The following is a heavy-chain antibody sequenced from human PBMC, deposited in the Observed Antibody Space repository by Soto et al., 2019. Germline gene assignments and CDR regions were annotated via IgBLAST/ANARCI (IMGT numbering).Heavy chain of an antibody. CDR1: GFTFSSHD. V-gene: IGHV3-13*01. CDR3: TRGGIWGVSWNWFDT. D-gene: IGHD3-10*01. J-gene: IGHJ5*02. CDR2: IDSAGDA. Sequence: EVQLVESGGGLVQPGGSLRLSCAASGFTFSSHDMHWVRQVTGKGVEWVSGIDSAGDAKYPASVKGRFTISRENAKNSLYLQMNSVRAEDTAMYYCTRGGIWGVSWNWFDTWGQGTLVTVSS.